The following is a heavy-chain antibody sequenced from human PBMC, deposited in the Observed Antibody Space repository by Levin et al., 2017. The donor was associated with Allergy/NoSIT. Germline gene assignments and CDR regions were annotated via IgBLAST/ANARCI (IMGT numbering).Heavy chain of an antibody. CDR2: IYYSGST. D-gene: IGHD3-10*01. CDR3: ARQRITMVRGGFDY. V-gene: IGHV4-39*01. J-gene: IGHJ4*02. CDR1: GGSISSSSYY. Sequence: SQTLSLTCTVSGGSISSSSYYWGWIRQPPGKGLEWIGSIYYSGSTYYNPSLKSRVTISVDTSKNQFSLKLSSVTAADTAVYYCARQRITMVRGGFDYWGQGTLVTVSS.